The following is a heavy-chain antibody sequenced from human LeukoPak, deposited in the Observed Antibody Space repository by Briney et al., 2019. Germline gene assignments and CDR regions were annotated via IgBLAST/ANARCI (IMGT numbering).Heavy chain of an antibody. D-gene: IGHD2-15*01. CDR1: GFTFSDYY. Sequence: GGSLRLSCAASGFTFSDYYMSWIRQAPGKGLEWVSSISRSGSTKYYADSVKGRFSISRDNAKNSLFLQMNSLRAEDTAVYYCARVLRYCSGGNCYSGGLGYMDVWGKGTTVTISS. CDR3: ARVLRYCSGGNCYSGGLGYMDV. CDR2: ISRSGSTK. V-gene: IGHV3-11*01. J-gene: IGHJ6*03.